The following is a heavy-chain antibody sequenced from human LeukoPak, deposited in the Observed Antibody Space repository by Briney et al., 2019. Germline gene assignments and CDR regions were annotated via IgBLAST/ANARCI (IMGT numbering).Heavy chain of an antibody. CDR1: GFTFDDYG. V-gene: IGHV3-20*04. Sequence: GGSLRLSCAASGFTFDDYGMSWVRQAPGKGLEWVSGLNWNGGSTGYADSVKGRFTISRDNAKNSLYLQMNSLRAEDTAVYYCARDFSGGWPLMSYWGQGTLVTVSP. J-gene: IGHJ4*02. D-gene: IGHD6-19*01. CDR2: LNWNGGST. CDR3: ARDFSGGWPLMSY.